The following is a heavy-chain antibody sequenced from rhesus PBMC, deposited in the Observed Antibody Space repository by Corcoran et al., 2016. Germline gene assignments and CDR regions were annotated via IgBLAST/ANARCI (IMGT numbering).Heavy chain of an antibody. D-gene: IGHD4-23*01. CDR2: TYYRSKWYN. CDR1: GASVSRTSAA. CDR3: ARYSNYGLDS. J-gene: IGHJ6*01. Sequence: QVQLQESGPGLVKPSQTLSLTCAIPGASVSRTSAAWNCFRQPSSRGLVWLGRTYYRSKWYNDYAQSVQNRISINPDTSKNQFSLQLNSVTPEDMAVYYCARYSNYGLDSWGQGVVVTVSS. V-gene: IGHV6-1*01.